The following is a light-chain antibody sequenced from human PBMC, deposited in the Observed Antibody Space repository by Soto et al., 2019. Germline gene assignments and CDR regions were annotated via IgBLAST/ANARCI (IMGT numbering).Light chain of an antibody. Sequence: EIVTTQSPATLSVSPGERATLSCRASQSVSSNLAWYQQKPGQAPRLLIYGASSRATGIPARFSGSGSGTDFTLTISSLEPEDFAVYYCQQRSNWLITFGQGTRLEIK. CDR1: QSVSSN. CDR3: QQRSNWLIT. V-gene: IGKV3D-15*01. CDR2: GAS. J-gene: IGKJ5*01.